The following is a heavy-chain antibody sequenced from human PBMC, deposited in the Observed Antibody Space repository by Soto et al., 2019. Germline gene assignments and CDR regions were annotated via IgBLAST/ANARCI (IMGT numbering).Heavy chain of an antibody. CDR3: ARGVITFRVVIKRRDAFDI. CDR2: INPNSGGT. V-gene: IGHV1-2*04. Sequence: ALVKVSCKASGYTFTGYYMHWVRQAPGQGLEWMGWINPNSGGTNYAQKFQGWVTMTRDTSISTAYMELSRLRSDDTAVSYCARGVITFRVVIKRRDAFDIWGQGTMVTVSS. J-gene: IGHJ3*02. CDR1: GYTFTGYY. D-gene: IGHD3-16*02.